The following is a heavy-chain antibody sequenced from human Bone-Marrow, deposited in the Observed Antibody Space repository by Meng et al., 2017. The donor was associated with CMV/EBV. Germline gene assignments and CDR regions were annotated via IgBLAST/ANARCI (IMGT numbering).Heavy chain of an antibody. D-gene: IGHD1-26*01. CDR2: IYHSGST. CDR1: GGSISSSNW. J-gene: IGHJ4*02. Sequence: GSLRLSCAVSGGSISSSNWWSWVRQPPGKGLEWIGEIYHSGSTNYNPSLKSRVTISVDTSKNQFSLKLSSVTAADTAVYYCARDRAGGGSYLDYWGQGTLVTVSS. CDR3: ARDRAGGGSYLDY. V-gene: IGHV4-4*02.